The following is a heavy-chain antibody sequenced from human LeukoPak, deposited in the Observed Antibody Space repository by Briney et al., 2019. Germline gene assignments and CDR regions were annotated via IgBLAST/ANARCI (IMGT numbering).Heavy chain of an antibody. CDR3: ARGGGYASPIGY. J-gene: IGHJ4*02. D-gene: IGHD5-12*01. CDR2: IYHSGST. CDR1: GGSISTYY. V-gene: IGHV4-59*01. Sequence: PSETLSPTCTLSGGSISTYYWSRIRQPPGKGLEWIGYIYHSGSTNYNPSLKSRVTISVDTSKNQFSLKLSSVTAADTAVYYCARGGGYASPIGYWGQGALVTVSS.